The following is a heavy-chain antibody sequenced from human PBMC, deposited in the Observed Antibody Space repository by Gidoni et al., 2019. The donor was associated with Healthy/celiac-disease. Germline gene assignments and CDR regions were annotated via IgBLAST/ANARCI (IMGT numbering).Heavy chain of an antibody. V-gene: IGHV3-30-3*01. CDR2: ISYDGSNK. J-gene: IGHJ4*02. Sequence: QVQLVESGGGVVQPGRPLRLYCAASGFTFSSYAMHWVRQAPGKGLEWVAVISYDGSNKYYADSVKGRFTISRDNSKNTLYLQMNSLRAEDTAVYYCARDSVRLVIYYFDYWGQGTLVTVSS. CDR1: GFTFSSYA. D-gene: IGHD2-21*01. CDR3: ARDSVRLVIYYFDY.